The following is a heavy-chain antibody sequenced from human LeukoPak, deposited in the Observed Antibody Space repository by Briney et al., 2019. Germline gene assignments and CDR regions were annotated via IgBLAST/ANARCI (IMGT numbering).Heavy chain of an antibody. J-gene: IGHJ5*02. V-gene: IGHV1-2*02. CDR3: ARVPITMVRGVIWWFDP. CDR1: GYTFTGYY. D-gene: IGHD3-10*01. CDR2: INPNSGGT. Sequence: ASVKVSCKASGYTFTGYYMHWVRQAPAQGLEWMGWINPNSGGTNYAQKFQGRVTMTRDTSISTAYMELSRLRSDDTAVYYCARVPITMVRGVIWWFDPWGQGTLVTVSS.